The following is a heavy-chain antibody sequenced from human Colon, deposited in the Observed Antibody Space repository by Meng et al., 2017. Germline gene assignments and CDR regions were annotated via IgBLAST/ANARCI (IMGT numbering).Heavy chain of an antibody. V-gene: IGHV1-18*01. Sequence: ASVKVSCKASGYSFTSYAISWIRQAPGQGLEWMGWISAHNGNTHYAQSLQGRVTLTTDTSTSTAYMEVRSLRSDDTAVYYCMTTALTADYYYYGTDVWGQGTTVTVSS. CDR3: MTTALTADYYYYGTDV. D-gene: IGHD1-14*01. CDR2: ISAHNGNT. CDR1: GYSFTSYA. J-gene: IGHJ6*02.